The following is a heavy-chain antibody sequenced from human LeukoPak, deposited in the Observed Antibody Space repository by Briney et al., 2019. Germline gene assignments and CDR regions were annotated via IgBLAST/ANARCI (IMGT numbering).Heavy chain of an antibody. CDR1: GFTFSSYG. CDR3: AKGDIAVAGFFSFDY. J-gene: IGHJ4*02. D-gene: IGHD6-19*01. CDR2: IAYDGSNK. Sequence: PGRSLTLSCAASGFTFSSYGMHWVRQAPGKGLEWVAVIAYDGSNKYDAGYVKGRFTSSRDNSKNTLYLQMNRLRAEETAVYYCAKGDIAVAGFFSFDYWGQGTLVTVSS. V-gene: IGHV3-30*18.